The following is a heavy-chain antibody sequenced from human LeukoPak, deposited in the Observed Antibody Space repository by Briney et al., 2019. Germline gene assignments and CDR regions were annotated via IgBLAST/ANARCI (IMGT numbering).Heavy chain of an antibody. CDR2: ISNSGIIM. D-gene: IGHD3-16*01. V-gene: IGHV3-11*01. CDR3: AKTLWGLTLLSSDH. J-gene: IGHJ4*02. CDR1: GFTFSDHY. Sequence: EGSLRLSCAASGFTFSDHYMTWIRQAPGKGLEWVSYISNSGIIMYYADSVKGRFTISRDNAKKSLYLQMGSLRAEDTAVYFCAKTLWGLTLLSSDHWGQGTLVTVSS.